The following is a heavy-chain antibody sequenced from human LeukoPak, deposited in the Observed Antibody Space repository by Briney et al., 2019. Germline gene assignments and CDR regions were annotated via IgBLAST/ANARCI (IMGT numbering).Heavy chain of an antibody. CDR2: IYTSGST. CDR3: AKGAGPPWFDP. J-gene: IGHJ5*02. V-gene: IGHV4-61*02. CDR1: GGSISSGSYY. Sequence: SETLSLTCTVSGGSISSGSYYWSWIRQPAGKGLEWIGRIYTSGSTNYNPSLTSRVTISVDTSKNQLSMKLSSVTAADTAVYYCAKGAGPPWFDPWGQGTLVTVSS. D-gene: IGHD6-19*01.